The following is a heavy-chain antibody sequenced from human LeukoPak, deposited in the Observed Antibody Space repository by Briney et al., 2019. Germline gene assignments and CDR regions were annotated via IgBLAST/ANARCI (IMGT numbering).Heavy chain of an antibody. CDR3: ARVIAGSSSPRYFDY. Sequence: GGSLRLSCAASGFTFSSYWMSWVRQAPGKGLEWVANIKQDGSEKYYVDSVKGRFTISRDNAKNSLYLQMNSLRAEDTAVYYCARVIAGSSSPRYFDYWGQGTLVTVSS. V-gene: IGHV3-7*01. CDR2: IKQDGSEK. D-gene: IGHD6-6*01. CDR1: GFTFSSYW. J-gene: IGHJ4*02.